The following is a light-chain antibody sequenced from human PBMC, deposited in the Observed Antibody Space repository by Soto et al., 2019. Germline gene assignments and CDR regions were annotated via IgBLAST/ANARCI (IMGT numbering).Light chain of an antibody. V-gene: IGLV2-14*01. CDR2: DVS. CDR1: SSDVGGYNY. CDR3: SSYTSSSTRV. J-gene: IGLJ1*01. Sequence: QSVLTQPAAVSGCRGQWITISCTGTSSDVGGYNYVSWYQQHPGKAPKLMIYDVSNRPSGVSNRFSGSKSGNTASLTISGLQAEDEADYYCSSYTSSSTRVFGTGTKVTVL.